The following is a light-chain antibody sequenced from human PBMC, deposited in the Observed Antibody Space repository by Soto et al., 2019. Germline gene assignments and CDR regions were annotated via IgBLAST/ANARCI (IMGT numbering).Light chain of an antibody. V-gene: IGKV4-1*01. CDR3: QKYYDTPSLT. CDR1: ESVLHNSNSKNY. Sequence: DIVMTQSPDSLAVSLGERATINCKSSESVLHNSNSKNYLAWYQQKPGQPPKLLIYWAANRESGVPDRFSGSGSGTDFTLTITKLQAEDVAVYYCQKYYDTPSLTFGGGTKVDIK. J-gene: IGKJ4*01. CDR2: WAA.